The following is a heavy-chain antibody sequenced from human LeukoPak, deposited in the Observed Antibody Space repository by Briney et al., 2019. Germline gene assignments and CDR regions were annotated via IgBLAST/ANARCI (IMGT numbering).Heavy chain of an antibody. CDR3: ARVPVVAATNYYYYMDV. Sequence: SETLSLTCAVYGGSFSGDYWSWIRQPPGKGLEWIGEINHSGNTNYNPSLKSRVTISVDTSKNQFSLKLSSVTAADTAVYYCARVPVVAATNYYYYMDVWGKGTTVTVSS. V-gene: IGHV4-34*01. J-gene: IGHJ6*03. CDR1: GGSFSGDY. CDR2: INHSGNT. D-gene: IGHD2-15*01.